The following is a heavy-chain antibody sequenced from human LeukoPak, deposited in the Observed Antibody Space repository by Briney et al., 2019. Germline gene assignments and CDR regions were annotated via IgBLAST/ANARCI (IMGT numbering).Heavy chain of an antibody. CDR1: GFTVSSNY. D-gene: IGHD3-10*01. J-gene: IGHJ4*02. CDR3: ARDSMFYGSGSFDY. V-gene: IGHV3-53*01. Sequence: PGGSLRLSCAASGFTVSSNYMSWVRQAPGKGLEWVSVIYSGGSTYYADSVKGRFTISRDNSKNTLYLQMNSLRAEDTAVYYCARDSMFYGSGSFDYWGQGTLVTVSS. CDR2: IYSGGST.